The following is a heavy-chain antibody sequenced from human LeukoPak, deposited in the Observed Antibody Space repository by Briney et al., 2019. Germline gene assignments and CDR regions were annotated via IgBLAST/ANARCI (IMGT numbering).Heavy chain of an antibody. V-gene: IGHV4-59*01. CDR3: AREGYSSSWYWFDP. J-gene: IGHJ5*02. CDR1: GGSISSYY. CDR2: IYYSGST. D-gene: IGHD6-13*01. Sequence: PSETLSLTCTVSGGSISSYYWSWIRQPPGKGLEWIGYIYYSGSTNYNPSLKSRVTISVDTSKNQFSLKLSSVTAADTAVYYCAREGYSSSWYWFDPRGQGTLVTVSS.